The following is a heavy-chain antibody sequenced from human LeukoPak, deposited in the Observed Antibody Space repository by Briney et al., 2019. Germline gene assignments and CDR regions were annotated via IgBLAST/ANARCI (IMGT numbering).Heavy chain of an antibody. D-gene: IGHD6-13*01. CDR1: GYTLTSYA. J-gene: IGHJ3*02. CDR2: INTNTGNP. Sequence: GASVKVSCKASGYTLTSYAMNWVRQAPGQGLEWMGWINTNTGNPTYAQGFTGRFVFSLDTSVSTSYLQISSLKAEDTAVFYCARPSSSWPGDAFDIWGQGTMVTVSS. CDR3: ARPSSSWPGDAFDI. V-gene: IGHV7-4-1*02.